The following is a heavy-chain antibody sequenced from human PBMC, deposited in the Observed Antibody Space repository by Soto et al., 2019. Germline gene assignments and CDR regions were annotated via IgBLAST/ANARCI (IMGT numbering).Heavy chain of an antibody. Sequence: EVQLLESGGGLVQPGGSPRLSCAASGFTFSSYAMSWVRQAPGKGLEWVSAISGSGGSTYYADSVKGRFTISRDNSKNTLYLQMNSLRAEDTAVYYCAKVERLAVAAYYFDYWGQGTLVTVSS. J-gene: IGHJ4*02. CDR2: ISGSGGST. CDR1: GFTFSSYA. D-gene: IGHD6-19*01. V-gene: IGHV3-23*01. CDR3: AKVERLAVAAYYFDY.